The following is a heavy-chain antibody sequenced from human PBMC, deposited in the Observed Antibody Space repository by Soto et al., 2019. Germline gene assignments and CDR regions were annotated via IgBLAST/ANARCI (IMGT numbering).Heavy chain of an antibody. Sequence: GASVKVSCKASGGTFSSYAISWVRQAPGQGLEWMGGIIPIFGTANYAQKFQGRGTITADESTSTAYMELSSLRSEDTAVYYCARDTNRVPLYYYYGMDVWGQGXTVTVYS. D-gene: IGHD2-2*01. CDR1: GGTFSSYA. CDR3: ARDTNRVPLYYYYGMDV. V-gene: IGHV1-69*13. CDR2: IIPIFGTA. J-gene: IGHJ6*02.